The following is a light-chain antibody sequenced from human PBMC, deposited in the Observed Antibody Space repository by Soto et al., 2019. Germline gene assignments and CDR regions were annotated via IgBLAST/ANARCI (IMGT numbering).Light chain of an antibody. CDR2: GAS. CDR1: QSVSNNY. Sequence: EIVLTQSPGTLSLSPGERSTLSFMSSQSVSNNYLAWYQQKPGQAPRLLIYGASNRATGIPDRFSGSGSGTDFTLTISSLEPEDFAVYYCQQRSNWPITFGQGTRLEIK. J-gene: IGKJ5*01. V-gene: IGKV3D-20*02. CDR3: QQRSNWPIT.